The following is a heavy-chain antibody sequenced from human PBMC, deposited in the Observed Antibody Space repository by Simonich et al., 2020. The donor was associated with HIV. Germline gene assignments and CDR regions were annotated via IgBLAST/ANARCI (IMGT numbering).Heavy chain of an antibody. D-gene: IGHD3-16*01. CDR2: INPNSGDT. CDR3: ASGMMGFDY. J-gene: IGHJ4*02. CDR1: GYRLTGYT. Sequence: VQLVQSGAEGKKTGASLKVSCKASGYRLTGYTRHWVRQAPGQGLGGMARINPNSGDTNDAQKFQGRVTMTRDTSISTAYMELSGLRSDDTAVYYCASGMMGFDYWGQGTLVTVSS. V-gene: IGHV1-2*06.